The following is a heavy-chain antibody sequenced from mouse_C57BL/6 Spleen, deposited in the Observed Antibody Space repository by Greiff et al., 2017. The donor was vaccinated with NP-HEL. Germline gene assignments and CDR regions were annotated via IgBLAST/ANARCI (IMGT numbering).Heavy chain of an antibody. CDR2: IDPETGGT. D-gene: IGHD4-1*01. V-gene: IGHV1-15*01. J-gene: IGHJ2*01. CDR3: TRGRRGLGPYFDY. Sequence: QVQLQQSGAELVRPGASVTLSCKASGYTFTDYEMHWVKQTPVHGLEWIGAIDPETGGTAYTQKFKGKAILTADKSSSTAYMELRSLTSEDSAVYYCTRGRRGLGPYFDYWGQGTTLTVSS. CDR1: GYTFTDYE.